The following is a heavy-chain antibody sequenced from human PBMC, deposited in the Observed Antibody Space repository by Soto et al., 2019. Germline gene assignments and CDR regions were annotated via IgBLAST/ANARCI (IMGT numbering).Heavy chain of an antibody. D-gene: IGHD3-22*01. CDR3: ARGDSSGYYYYYYGMDV. CDR2: ISYDGSNK. V-gene: IGHV3-30*04. J-gene: IGHJ6*02. CDR1: GFTFSSYA. Sequence: GGSLRLYCAASGFTFSSYAMHWVRQAPGKGLEWVAVISYDGSNKYYADSVKGRFTISRDNSKNTLYLQMNSLRAEDTAVYYCARGDSSGYYYYYYGMDVWGQGTTVTVSS.